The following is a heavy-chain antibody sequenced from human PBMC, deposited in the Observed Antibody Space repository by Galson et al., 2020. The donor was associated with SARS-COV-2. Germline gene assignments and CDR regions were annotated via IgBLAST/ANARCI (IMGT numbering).Heavy chain of an antibody. D-gene: IGHD3-3*01. Sequence: SETLSLTCTVSGCSISSGSYYWSWIRQSPGEGLEWIGYTYHRGSTFYSPSLKSRSTILLDASQSQFSLKLTSVTAADTAVYYCARWTLFGVAPDGEYYYGMDVWGPGTTVTVS. J-gene: IGHJ6*02. CDR3: ARWTLFGVAPDGEYYYGMDV. CDR1: GCSISSGSYY. V-gene: IGHV4-31*03. CDR2: TYHRGST.